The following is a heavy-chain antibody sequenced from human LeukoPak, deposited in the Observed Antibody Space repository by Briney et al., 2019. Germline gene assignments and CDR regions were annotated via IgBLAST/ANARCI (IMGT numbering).Heavy chain of an antibody. J-gene: IGHJ5*02. V-gene: IGHV4-30-4*08. D-gene: IGHD3-3*01. Sequence: SETLSLTCTVSGGSISSGDYYWSWIRQPPGKGLEWIGYIYYSGSTYYNPSLKSRVTISVDTSKNQFSLRLSSVTAADTAVYYCARGYYDFWSGYLRWFDPWGQGTLVTVSS. CDR2: IYYSGST. CDR3: ARGYYDFWSGYLRWFDP. CDR1: GGSISSGDYY.